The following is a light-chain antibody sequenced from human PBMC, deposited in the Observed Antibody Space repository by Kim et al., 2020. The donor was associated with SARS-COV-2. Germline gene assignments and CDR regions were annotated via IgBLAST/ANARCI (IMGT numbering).Light chain of an antibody. CDR1: SSDVGSYKY. V-gene: IGLV2-14*01. Sequence: QSALTQPASVSGSPGQSITISRTGTSSDVGSYKYVSWYQQHPGKAPKLMIFEVSNRPSGVSNRFSGSKSGDTASLTISGLQAEDEADYYCSSYTSSSTLEVFGGGTQLTVL. J-gene: IGLJ2*01. CDR2: EVS. CDR3: SSYTSSSTLEV.